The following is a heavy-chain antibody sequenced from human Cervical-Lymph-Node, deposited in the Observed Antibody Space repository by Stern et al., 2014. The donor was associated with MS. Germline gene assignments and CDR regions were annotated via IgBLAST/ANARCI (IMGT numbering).Heavy chain of an antibody. CDR3: ARHVQGFDY. J-gene: IGHJ4*02. Sequence: EMQLVESGAEVKKPGESLKISRKLSGYSFTIYYIAWVRQMPGKGLEWMGVIYPYDSDPTYSPSFKGQATISADKSITTAYLQWSSLRASDTAMYYCARHVQGFDYWGQGTLVTVSS. CDR2: IYPYDSDP. V-gene: IGHV5-51*01. CDR1: GYSFTIYY.